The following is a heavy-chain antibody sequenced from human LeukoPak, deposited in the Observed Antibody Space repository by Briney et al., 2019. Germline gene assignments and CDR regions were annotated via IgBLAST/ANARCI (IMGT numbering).Heavy chain of an antibody. D-gene: IGHD2-2*01. V-gene: IGHV3-74*03. CDR1: GLTFNSYW. Sequence: GGSLRLSCAASGLTFNSYWMHWVRHVAGKGLVWVARINGDASNTTYADSVKGRFTISRDTAKNTLYLQMNSLRVDDTAVYYCARAMPHDNWFDPWGQGSLVPVSS. CDR2: INGDASNT. CDR3: ARAMPHDNWFDP. J-gene: IGHJ5*02.